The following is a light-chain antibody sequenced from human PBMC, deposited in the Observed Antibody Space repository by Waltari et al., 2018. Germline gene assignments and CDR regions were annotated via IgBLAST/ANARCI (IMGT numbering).Light chain of an antibody. CDR3: NSRDISGNHWV. CDR1: SLRQIF. Sequence: SSELPQDPAVSVALGQTVRTTCHGNSLRQIFAIWYQQKPGQAPVLVVFGVGNRPSGIPDRFSGSNSGNTAFLTITGAQADDEADYYCNSRDISGNHWVFGGGTRLTVL. J-gene: IGLJ3*02. V-gene: IGLV3-19*01. CDR2: GVG.